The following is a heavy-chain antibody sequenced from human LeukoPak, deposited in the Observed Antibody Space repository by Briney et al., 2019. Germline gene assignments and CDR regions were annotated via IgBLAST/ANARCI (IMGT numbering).Heavy chain of an antibody. J-gene: IGHJ5*02. CDR2: IKPNSGGT. Sequence: ASVKVSCKASGYSFADYYMHWVRQAPGQGLEWMGWIKPNSGGTRSAQKFQGRVTMTRDTSISTAYMELSSLRYDDTAVYYCATNILVRDIINWFDPWGQGTLVTVSS. CDR3: ATNILVRDIINWFDP. D-gene: IGHD3-10*01. CDR1: GYSFADYY. V-gene: IGHV1-2*02.